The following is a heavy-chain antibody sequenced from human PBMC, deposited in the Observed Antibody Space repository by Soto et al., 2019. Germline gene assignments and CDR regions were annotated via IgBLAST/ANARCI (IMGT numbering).Heavy chain of an antibody. CDR2: IWYDGSNK. V-gene: IGHV3-33*01. Sequence: GRPNRHPNTASGLNFINYGMHRVSQAPGKGLEWVAVIWYDGSNKYYSDSVKGRFTVSRDNSKNTLYLQMNSLRVEDTAVYYCARDPTNYDMDVWGQGTTVTVSS. CDR1: GLNFINYG. CDR3: ARDPTNYDMDV. J-gene: IGHJ6*02.